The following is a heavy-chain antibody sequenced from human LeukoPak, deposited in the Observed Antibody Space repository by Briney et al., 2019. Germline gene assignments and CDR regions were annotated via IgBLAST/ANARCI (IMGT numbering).Heavy chain of an antibody. CDR3: AKDYYDSSGYYLYTFNWFDP. D-gene: IGHD3-22*01. V-gene: IGHV3-7*03. Sequence: QSGGSLRLSCAASGFTFSSYWMGWVRQAPGKGLEWVANIKQDGSEKYYVDSVKGRFTISRDNAKNSLYLQMNSLRAEDTAVYYCAKDYYDSSGYYLYTFNWFDPWGQGTLVTVSS. J-gene: IGHJ5*02. CDR2: IKQDGSEK. CDR1: GFTFSSYW.